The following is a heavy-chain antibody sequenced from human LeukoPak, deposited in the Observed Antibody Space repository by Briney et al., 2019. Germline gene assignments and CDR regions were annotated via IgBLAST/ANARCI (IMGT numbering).Heavy chain of an antibody. V-gene: IGHV3-7*01. D-gene: IGHD2-2*01. J-gene: IGHJ6*03. CDR3: ARGSSLGYCSSTSCYEGYYYYMDV. Sequence: PGGSLRLSCAASGFTFSSYWMSWVRQAPGKGLEWVANIKKDGSEKYYVDSVKGRFTISRDNAKTSLYLQMNSLRAEDTAVYYCARGSSLGYCSSTSCYEGYYYYMDVWGKGTTVTISS. CDR2: IKKDGSEK. CDR1: GFTFSSYW.